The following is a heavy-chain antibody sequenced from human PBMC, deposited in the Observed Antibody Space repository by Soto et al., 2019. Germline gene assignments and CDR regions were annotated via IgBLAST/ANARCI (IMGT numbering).Heavy chain of an antibody. Sequence: QLQLQESGPGLVKPSETLSLTCTVSGGSISTGHYYWGWIRQPPGKGLEWIGSIFYTGSTYHNRSLKSRVTISVDTSKNQFSLKLNSVTAADTAVYYCARSSAQAYAFWGQGTMVTVSS. CDR1: GGSISTGHYY. CDR2: IFYTGST. CDR3: ARSSAQAYAF. V-gene: IGHV4-39*01. D-gene: IGHD2-2*01. J-gene: IGHJ3*01.